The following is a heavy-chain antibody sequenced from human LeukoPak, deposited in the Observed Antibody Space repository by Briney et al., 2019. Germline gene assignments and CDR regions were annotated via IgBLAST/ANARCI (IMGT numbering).Heavy chain of an antibody. CDR2: IIPIFGTA. D-gene: IGHD6-13*01. Sequence: ASVKVSSKASGGTFISYAISWVRQAPGQGLEWMGGIIPIFGTANYAQKFQGRVTITTDESTSTAYMELSSLRSEDTAVYYCARAQVPYSSSWYASVYWGQGTLVTVSS. CDR3: ARAQVPYSSSWYASVY. CDR1: GGTFISYA. J-gene: IGHJ4*02. V-gene: IGHV1-69*05.